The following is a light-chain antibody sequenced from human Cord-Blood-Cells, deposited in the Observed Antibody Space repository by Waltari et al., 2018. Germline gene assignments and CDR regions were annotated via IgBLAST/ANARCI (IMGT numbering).Light chain of an antibody. Sequence: QSALTQPASVSGSPGPSITLSCTGTSSDVGGYHSVSWSQQHPGKAPKLMIYYVSKRPSGFSNRFSGSKSGNTASLTISGLQAEDEADYYCSSYTSSSTRVFGGGTKLTVL. CDR1: SSDVGGYHS. J-gene: IGLJ2*01. CDR3: SSYTSSSTRV. CDR2: YVS. V-gene: IGLV2-14*01.